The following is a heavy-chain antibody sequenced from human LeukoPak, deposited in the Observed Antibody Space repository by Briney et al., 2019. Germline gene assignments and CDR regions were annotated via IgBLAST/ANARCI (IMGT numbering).Heavy chain of an antibody. V-gene: IGHV3-23*01. D-gene: IGHD5-12*01. CDR3: AKEYSGYDFDY. CDR2: SGSGVNS. CDR1: GFTLRSYD. Sequence: PGGSLRLCCAASGFTLRSYDMSWVRQAPGKGLEWVAASGSGVNSYYADSVRGRFTISRDNSQNTLYLQMDSLRAEDTALYYCAKEYSGYDFDYWGQGTLVTVSS. J-gene: IGHJ4*02.